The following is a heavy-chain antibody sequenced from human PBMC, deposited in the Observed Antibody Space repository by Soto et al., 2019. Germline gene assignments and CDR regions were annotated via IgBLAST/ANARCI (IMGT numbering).Heavy chain of an antibody. CDR2: IIPIFGTA. J-gene: IGHJ6*02. D-gene: IGHD6-13*01. CDR1: GGTFSSYA. V-gene: IGHV1-69*06. Sequence: SVKVSCKASGGTFSSYAISWVRQAPGQGLEWMGGIIPIFGTANYAQKFQGRVTITADKSTSTAYMELSRLRSEDTAVYYCARDDPHIAATRPYAYYYYGMDVWGQGTTVTVSS. CDR3: ARDDPHIAATRPYAYYYYGMDV.